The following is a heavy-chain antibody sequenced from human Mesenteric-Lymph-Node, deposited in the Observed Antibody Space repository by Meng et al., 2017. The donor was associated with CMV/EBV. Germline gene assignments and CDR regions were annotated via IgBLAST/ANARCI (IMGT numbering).Heavy chain of an antibody. D-gene: IGHD6-6*01. CDR2: INSDGSST. J-gene: IGHJ6*02. CDR1: GFTFSRYW. V-gene: IGHV3-74*01. CDR3: ARGARPGYHYYGMDV. Sequence: GGSLRLSCAASGFTFSRYWMHRVRQAPGKGLVWVSRINSDGSSTSYADSVKGRFTISRDNAKNTLYLQMNSLRAEDTAVYYCARGARPGYHYYGMDVWGQGTTVTVSS.